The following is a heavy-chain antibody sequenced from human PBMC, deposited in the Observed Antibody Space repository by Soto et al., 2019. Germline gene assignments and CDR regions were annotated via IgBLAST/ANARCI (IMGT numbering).Heavy chain of an antibody. Sequence: EVQLVESGGSLVQPGGSLRLSCAASGFTFSPHTMNWVRQAPGKGLEWLSYISSGSRTIYYADSVMGRFTISRDNAQTSLYLPMHSLRDKDTAVYYCATGSGNGSGYWGQGTLVTVSS. J-gene: IGHJ4*02. D-gene: IGHD3-10*01. V-gene: IGHV3-48*02. CDR2: ISSGSRTI. CDR3: ATGSGNGSGY. CDR1: GFTFSPHT.